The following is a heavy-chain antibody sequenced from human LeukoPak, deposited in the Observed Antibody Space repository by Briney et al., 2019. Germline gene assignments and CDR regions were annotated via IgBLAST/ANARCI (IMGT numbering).Heavy chain of an antibody. V-gene: IGHV3-21*01. CDR3: AHLPSSGTGIVDY. D-gene: IGHD3-10*01. CDR2: ISRRSTYI. CDR1: GFTFSSYT. Sequence: GGSLRLSCAASGFTFSSYTMNWVRQAPGKGLEWVSSISRRSTYIYYADSVKGRFTITRDNAKNSLYLQMNSLRAEDTAVYYCAHLPSSGTGIVDYWGQGTLVTVSS. J-gene: IGHJ4*02.